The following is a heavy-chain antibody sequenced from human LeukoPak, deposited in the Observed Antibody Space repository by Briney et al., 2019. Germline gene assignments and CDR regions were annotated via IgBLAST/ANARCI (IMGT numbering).Heavy chain of an antibody. D-gene: IGHD5-24*01. J-gene: IGHJ3*02. Sequence: APVKVSCKTSGYTFTDYYIHWVRQAPGQGPEWMGWINPNSGGTNYAQKFQGRVTMTRDASISTAYMELSRLRSDDTAVYYCARDEEMATPDAFDIWGQGTMVTVSS. CDR3: ARDEEMATPDAFDI. CDR1: GYTFTDYY. CDR2: INPNSGGT. V-gene: IGHV1-2*02.